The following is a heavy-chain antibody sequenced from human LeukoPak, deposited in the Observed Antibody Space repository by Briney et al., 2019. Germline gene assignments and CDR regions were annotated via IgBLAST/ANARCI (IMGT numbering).Heavy chain of an antibody. Sequence: PGSSLRLSLAPSGPTSDDYVMHGSRRPPGKGLDWVRGIRLNSGSIIYGDSVEGPPTNSRDHAKNSLYLQMNSLRAEDKALYYCAKGVVAADYYYYYGMVVWRQGTTVTVS. CDR2: IRLNSGSI. J-gene: IGHJ6*02. CDR3: AKGVVAADYYYYYGMVV. CDR1: GPTSDDYV. V-gene: IGHV3-9*02. D-gene: IGHD2-2*01.